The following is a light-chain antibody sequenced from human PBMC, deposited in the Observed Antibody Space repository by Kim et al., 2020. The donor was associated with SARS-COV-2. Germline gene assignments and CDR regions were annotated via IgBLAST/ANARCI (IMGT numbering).Light chain of an antibody. J-gene: IGKJ4*01. CDR3: QQYDDWPLT. V-gene: IGKV3-15*01. Sequence: VSPGERATLSCRASQSVSSNLAWYQQKPGQAPRLLIYGASTRGTGVPARFSGRGSGTDFTLTIDSLQSEDFAVYYCQQYDDWPLTFGGGTKVDIK. CDR1: QSVSSN. CDR2: GAS.